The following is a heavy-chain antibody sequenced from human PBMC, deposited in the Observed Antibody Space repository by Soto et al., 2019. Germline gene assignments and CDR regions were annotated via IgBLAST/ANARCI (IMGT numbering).Heavy chain of an antibody. J-gene: IGHJ6*03. Sequence: ASVKVSCKVSGYTLTELSMHWVRQAPGKGLEWMGGFDPEDGETIYAQKFQGRVTMTEDTSTDTAYMELSSLRSEDTAVYYCATALGYCTNRVCYTPWRNYYYMDVWGKGTTVTVSS. CDR2: FDPEDGET. CDR3: ATALGYCTNRVCYTPWRNYYYMDV. V-gene: IGHV1-24*01. D-gene: IGHD2-8*01. CDR1: GYTLTELS.